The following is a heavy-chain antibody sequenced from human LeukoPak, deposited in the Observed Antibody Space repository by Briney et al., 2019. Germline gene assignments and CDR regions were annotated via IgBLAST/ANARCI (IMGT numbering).Heavy chain of an antibody. D-gene: IGHD3-22*01. V-gene: IGHV3-23*01. Sequence: GGSLRLSCAASGFAFSNYWMHWVRQAPGKGLVWVSAISGSGGSTYYADSVKGRFTISRDNSKNTLYLQMNSLRAEDTAVYYCATSALYDSSGYNYWGQGTLVTVSS. CDR2: ISGSGGST. CDR1: GFAFSNYW. J-gene: IGHJ4*02. CDR3: ATSALYDSSGYNY.